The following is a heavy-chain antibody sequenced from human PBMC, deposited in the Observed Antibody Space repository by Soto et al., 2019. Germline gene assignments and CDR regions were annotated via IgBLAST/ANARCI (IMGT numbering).Heavy chain of an antibody. V-gene: IGHV1-18*01. CDR3: AREGTTLYYFDY. CDR1: GYTFTSYG. CDR2: ISGYNGNT. Sequence: ASAKVCCKASGYTFTSYGLTWVRQDPGQGLEWMGWISGYNGNTNYAQTLQGRVTMTTDTSTNTAYMELRSLRSDDTAVYYCAREGTTLYYFDYWGQGTLVTVSS. J-gene: IGHJ4*02. D-gene: IGHD4-17*01.